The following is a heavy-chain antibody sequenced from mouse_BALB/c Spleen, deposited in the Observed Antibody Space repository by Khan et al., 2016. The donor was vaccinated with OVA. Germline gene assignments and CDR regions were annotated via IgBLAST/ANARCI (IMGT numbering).Heavy chain of an antibody. CDR3: ARGYGNFVNPHYAMDY. CDR1: GFTFRNYA. V-gene: IGHV5-6-5*01. D-gene: IGHD2-1*01. J-gene: IGHJ4*01. Sequence: DVMLVESGGGLVKPGGSLKLSCAASGFTFRNYAMSWVRQTPEKRLEWVASISSGGSTYYPDSVKGRFTISRDNARNILYLQMSSLRSEATAMYYCARGYGNFVNPHYAMDYWGQGTSVTVSS. CDR2: ISSGGST.